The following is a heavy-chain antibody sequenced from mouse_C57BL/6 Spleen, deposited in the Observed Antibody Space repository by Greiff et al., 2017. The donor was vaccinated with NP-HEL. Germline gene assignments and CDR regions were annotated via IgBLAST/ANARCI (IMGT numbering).Heavy chain of an antibody. CDR1: GYTFTDYY. V-gene: IGHV1-76*01. D-gene: IGHD3-2*02. CDR2: IYPGSGNT. Sequence: VQLQESGAELVRPGASVKLSCKASGYTFTDYYINWVKQRPGQGLEWIARIYPGSGNTYYNEKFKGKATLTAEKSSSTAYMQLSSLTSEDSAVYFCAREGQLRLPGYFDYWGQGTTLTVSS. CDR3: AREGQLRLPGYFDY. J-gene: IGHJ2*01.